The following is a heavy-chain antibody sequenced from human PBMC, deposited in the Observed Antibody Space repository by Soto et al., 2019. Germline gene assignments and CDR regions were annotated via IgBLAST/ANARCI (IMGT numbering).Heavy chain of an antibody. CDR1: GLSVSSKY. CDR3: VREVGP. Sequence: PGGSLRLSCAASGLSVSSKYINWVRQAPGKGLEWLSTIYSGGTTYYADSVRGRFTISRDNSRNTLFLQMNNLGADDTAVYYCVREVGPWGQGTLVTVS. J-gene: IGHJ5*02. V-gene: IGHV3-53*01. CDR2: IYSGGTT.